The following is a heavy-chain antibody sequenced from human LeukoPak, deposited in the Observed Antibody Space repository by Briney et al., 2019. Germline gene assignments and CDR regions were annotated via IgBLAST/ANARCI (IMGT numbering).Heavy chain of an antibody. CDR1: GDSFSSNSAA. V-gene: IGHV6-1*01. CDR2: TYYRSKLYN. J-gene: IGHJ4*02. Sequence: TLSLTCAIFGDSFSSNSAAWDWLRQSPSRGLEWLGRTYYRSKLYNDYAVSVKSRISIKPDTSKNQFSLQLNSVTPEDTAVYYCARDQAGLDYWGQGTLVTVSS. D-gene: IGHD6-13*01. CDR3: ARDQAGLDY.